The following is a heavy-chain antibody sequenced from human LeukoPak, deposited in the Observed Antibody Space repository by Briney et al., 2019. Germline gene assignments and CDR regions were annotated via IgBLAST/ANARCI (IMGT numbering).Heavy chain of an antibody. CDR2: INWNGGST. Sequence: GGPLRLSCAASGFTFDDYGMNWVRQAPGKGLGWVSGINWNGGSTGYADSVKGRFTISRDNAKNSLYLQMNSLRAEDTALYYCAKTYYYDSSGYWFDYWGQGTLVTVSS. D-gene: IGHD3-22*01. J-gene: IGHJ4*02. CDR3: AKTYYYDSSGYWFDY. V-gene: IGHV3-20*04. CDR1: GFTFDDYG.